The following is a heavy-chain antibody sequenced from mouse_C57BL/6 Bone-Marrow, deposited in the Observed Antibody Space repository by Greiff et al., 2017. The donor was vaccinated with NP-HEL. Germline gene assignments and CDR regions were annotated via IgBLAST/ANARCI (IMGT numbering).Heavy chain of an antibody. J-gene: IGHJ2*01. CDR3: ARALYYFDY. CDR1: GYTFTSYW. CDR2: IDPSDSYT. V-gene: IGHV1-50*01. Sequence: QVQLKQPGAELVKPGASVKLSCKASGYTFTSYWMQWVKQRPGQGLEWIGEIDPSDSYTNYNQKFKGKATLTVYPSSRTAYMQLRILTSEDAAVDYCARALYYFDYWGQGTTLTV.